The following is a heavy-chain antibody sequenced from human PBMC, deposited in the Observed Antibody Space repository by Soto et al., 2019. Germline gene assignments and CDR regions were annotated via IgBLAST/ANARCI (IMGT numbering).Heavy chain of an antibody. D-gene: IGHD2-8*01. J-gene: IGHJ5*01. CDR2: TYYRSKWYN. CDR3: ARLIGNSWLDS. Sequence: QVQLQQSGPGLVKPSQTLSLTCAISGDSVSTNSATWAWISQSPSRGLAWLGRTYYRSKWYNDSAVSVKGRITINPDTSNNQLSLQLNSVTPDDTAVYYCARLIGNSWLDSWGQGTLVTVSS. V-gene: IGHV6-1*01. CDR1: GDSVSTNSAT.